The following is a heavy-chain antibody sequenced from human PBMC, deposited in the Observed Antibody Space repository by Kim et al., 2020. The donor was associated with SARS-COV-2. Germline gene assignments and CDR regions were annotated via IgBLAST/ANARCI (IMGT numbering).Heavy chain of an antibody. CDR1: GFTFSNAW. D-gene: IGHD3-10*01. J-gene: IGHJ4*02. Sequence: GGSLRLSCAASGFTFSNAWMSWVRQAPGKGLEWVGRIKSKTDGGTTDYAAPVKGRFTISRDDSKNTLYLQMNSLKTEDTAVYYCTTESPFYGSGSYYYWGQGTLVTVSS. V-gene: IGHV3-15*01. CDR2: IKSKTDGGTT. CDR3: TTESPFYGSGSYYY.